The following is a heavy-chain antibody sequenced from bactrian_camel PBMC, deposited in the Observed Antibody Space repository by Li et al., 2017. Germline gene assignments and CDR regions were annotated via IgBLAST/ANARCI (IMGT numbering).Heavy chain of an antibody. CDR2: IDTDDGTA. CDR1: GVSIRNSC. J-gene: IGHJ4*01. CDR3: AGRWTGGHCSTEASEKEKFYY. D-gene: IGHD3*01. Sequence: HVQLVESGGDTVQAGGSLKLSCQGSGVSIRNSCVGWFRQAPGKEREGVAGIDTDDGTAYYVDSVAGRFTLSRDNAKNAVYLQMNSLKSDDTAMYYCAGRWTGGHCSTEASEKEKFYYWGQGTQVTVS. V-gene: IGHV3S54*01.